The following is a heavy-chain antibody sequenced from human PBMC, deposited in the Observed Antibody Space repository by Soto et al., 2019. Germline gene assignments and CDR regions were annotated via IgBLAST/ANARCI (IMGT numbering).Heavy chain of an antibody. CDR1: GGSSINYY. J-gene: IGHJ4*02. D-gene: IGHD6-19*01. CDR2: VYSSGHT. Sequence: QVQLQESGPGLVKPSETLSLTCTFSGGSSINYYWTWIRQPPGKGLEWIGYVYSSGHTSYNPALKSLVTISIDTSKNQFPLKLSSVTAADTAVYYCARALAVPGYYFDYWGQGTLVTVSS. V-gene: IGHV4-59*01. CDR3: ARALAVPGYYFDY.